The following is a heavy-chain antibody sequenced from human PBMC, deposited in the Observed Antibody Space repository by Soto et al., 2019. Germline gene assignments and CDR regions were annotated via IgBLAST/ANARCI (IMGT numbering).Heavy chain of an antibody. CDR1: GGTFSSYA. CDR3: ARLRKDMVRGVPFGMGV. V-gene: IGHV1-69*01. J-gene: IGHJ6*02. CDR2: IIPIFGSA. D-gene: IGHD3-10*01. Sequence: QVQLVQSGAEVKKPGSSVKVSCKASGGTFSSYAISWVRQAPGQGLEWMGGIIPIFGSANYAQKFQGRVTIAGDESTSRADVELSSLRSEDTVVYYCARLRKDMVRGVPFGMGVWGQGTTGTVSS.